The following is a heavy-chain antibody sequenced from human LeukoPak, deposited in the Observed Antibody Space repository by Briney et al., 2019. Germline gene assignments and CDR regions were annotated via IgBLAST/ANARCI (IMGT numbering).Heavy chain of an antibody. CDR1: GFTFSSYA. CDR2: ISYNGDST. CDR3: VKGFQWIRERFDY. D-gene: IGHD5-18*01. J-gene: IGHJ4*02. V-gene: IGHV3-64D*09. Sequence: PGGPLRLSCSASGFTFSSYAMYWVRQAPGKGLEYVSAISYNGDSTYYADSVKGRFTISRDNSKNTLYLQMSSLRAEDTAVYYCVKGFQWIRERFDYWGQGTLVTVSS.